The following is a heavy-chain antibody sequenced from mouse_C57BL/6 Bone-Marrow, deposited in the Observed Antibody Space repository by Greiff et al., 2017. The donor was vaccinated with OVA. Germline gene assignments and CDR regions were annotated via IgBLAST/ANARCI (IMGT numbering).Heavy chain of an antibody. CDR3: TTGSGAMDY. CDR1: GFNIKDDY. D-gene: IGHD3-1*01. J-gene: IGHJ4*01. Sequence: EVKLVESGAELVRPGASVKLSCTASGFNIKDDYMHWVKQRPEQGLEWIGWIDPENGDTEYASKFQGKATITADTSSNTAYLQLSSLTSEDTAVYYCTTGSGAMDYWGQGTSVTVSS. V-gene: IGHV14-4*01. CDR2: IDPENGDT.